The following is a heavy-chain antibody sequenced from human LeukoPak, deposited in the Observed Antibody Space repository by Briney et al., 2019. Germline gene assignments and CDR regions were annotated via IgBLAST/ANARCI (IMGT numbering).Heavy chain of an antibody. Sequence: GGSLRLSCPASAFTFRTYSMNSARQAPGKGLEWVSSISSSSSYIYYADSVKGRFTISRDNAKNSLYLQMNSLRAEDTAVYYCARGPVTTFGYWGQGTLVTVSS. CDR1: AFTFRTYS. CDR2: ISSSSSYI. J-gene: IGHJ4*02. V-gene: IGHV3-21*04. CDR3: ARGPVTTFGY. D-gene: IGHD4-17*01.